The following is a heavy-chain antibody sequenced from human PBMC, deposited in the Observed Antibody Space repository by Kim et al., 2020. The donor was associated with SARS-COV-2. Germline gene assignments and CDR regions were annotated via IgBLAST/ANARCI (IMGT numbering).Heavy chain of an antibody. V-gene: IGHV6-1*01. CDR3: ARDRGSWQDYYGMDV. J-gene: IGHJ6*02. D-gene: IGHD6-13*01. Sequence: VPVKSRITINPDTSKNQCSLQLNSVTPEDTAVYYCARDRGSWQDYYGMDVWGQGTTVTVSS.